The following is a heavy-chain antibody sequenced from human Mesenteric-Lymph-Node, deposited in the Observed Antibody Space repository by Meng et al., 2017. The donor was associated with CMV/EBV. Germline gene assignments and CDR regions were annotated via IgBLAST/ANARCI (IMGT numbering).Heavy chain of an antibody. Sequence: SCKASGFTFTSYGFSWVRQAPGQGLEWMGGIIPIFGTANYAQKFQGRVTITADESTSTAYMELSSLRSEDTAVYYCARDLDRIGFDYWGQGTLVTVSS. CDR3: ARDLDRIGFDY. J-gene: IGHJ4*02. V-gene: IGHV1-69*01. D-gene: IGHD2-21*01. CDR2: IIPIFGTA. CDR1: GFTFTSYG.